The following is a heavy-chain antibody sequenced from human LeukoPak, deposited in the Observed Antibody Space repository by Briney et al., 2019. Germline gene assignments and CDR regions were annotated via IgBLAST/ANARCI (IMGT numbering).Heavy chain of an antibody. V-gene: IGHV1-2*04. CDR3: ARGSGDGTGYFDY. D-gene: IGHD3/OR15-3a*01. J-gene: IGHJ4*02. CDR1: GYTFTGYY. Sequence: ASVKVSCKASGYTFTGYYMHWVRQAPGQGLEWMGWINPNSGGTNYAQKFQGWVTMTRDTSISTAYMELSRLRSDDTAVYYCARGSGDGTGYFDYWGQGTLVTVSS. CDR2: INPNSGGT.